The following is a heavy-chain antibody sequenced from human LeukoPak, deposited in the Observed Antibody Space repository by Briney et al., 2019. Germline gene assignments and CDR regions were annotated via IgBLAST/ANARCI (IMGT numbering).Heavy chain of an antibody. D-gene: IGHD1-26*01. CDR1: GFTFSSYS. Sequence: GGSLRLSCAASGFTFSSYSMNWVRQAPGKGLEWVSSISSSSSYIYYADSVKGRFTISRDNAKNSLYPQMNSLRAEDTAVYYCARGGSGSYHFDYWGQGTLVTVSS. J-gene: IGHJ4*02. CDR3: ARGGSGSYHFDY. CDR2: ISSSSSYI. V-gene: IGHV3-21*01.